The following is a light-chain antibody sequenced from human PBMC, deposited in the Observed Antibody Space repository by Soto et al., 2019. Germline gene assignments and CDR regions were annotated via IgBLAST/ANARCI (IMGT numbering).Light chain of an antibody. CDR3: QHSGSSPWT. CDR1: QSIGSDS. CDR2: DTS. J-gene: IGKJ1*01. V-gene: IGKV3-20*01. Sequence: EIVLTQSPGTLSLSPGQRATLSCRASQSIGSDSLASYQQHPDQAPRLLIYDTSTTATGIAEFIGGSGSGKYSTPISSRLEPEDFALYSYQHSGSSPWTFGQGTKVEIK.